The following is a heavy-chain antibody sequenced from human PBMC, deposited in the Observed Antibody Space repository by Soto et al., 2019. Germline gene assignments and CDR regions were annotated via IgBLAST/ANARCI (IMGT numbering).Heavy chain of an antibody. J-gene: IGHJ5*02. CDR2: ISYDGSDK. Sequence: PGGSLRLSCAASGFTFSSYAMSWVRQAPDKGLQWVAVISYDGSDKYYADSVKGRFTISRDDSTNTMYLQMNSLRPEDTAVYYCAKTSGYDYVWGSSGLDPWGQGTLVTVPQ. CDR1: GFTFSSYA. V-gene: IGHV3-30*18. CDR3: AKTSGYDYVWGSSGLDP. D-gene: IGHD3-16*01.